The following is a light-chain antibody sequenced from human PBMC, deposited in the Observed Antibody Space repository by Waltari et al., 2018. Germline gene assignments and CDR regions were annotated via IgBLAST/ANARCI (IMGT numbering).Light chain of an antibody. CDR1: NSNIGRNV. Sequence: QSLLSQPPSASGTPGPWVTISCFGSNSNIGRNVVSCYQQPPRTAPKLLIYNDYQRPSGVPDRFAASKSGTSASLAIGGIQSEDETDYYCASWDDSLKAWVFGGGTKLTVL. CDR2: NDY. CDR3: ASWDDSLKAWV. J-gene: IGLJ3*02. V-gene: IGLV1-44*01.